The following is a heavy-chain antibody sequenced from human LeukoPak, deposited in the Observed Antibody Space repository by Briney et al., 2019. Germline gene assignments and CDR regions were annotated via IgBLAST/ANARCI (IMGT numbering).Heavy chain of an antibody. D-gene: IGHD3-9*01. V-gene: IGHV3-30*18. CDR3: AKDDYYDILTGYPTIDY. J-gene: IGHJ4*02. CDR2: ISYDGSNK. Sequence: GGSLRLSCAASGFTFSSYGMHWVRQAPGKGLEWVAVISYDGSNKYYADSVKGRFTISRDNSKNTLYLQMNSLRAEDTAVYYCAKDDYYDILTGYPTIDYWGQGTLVTVSS. CDR1: GFTFSSYG.